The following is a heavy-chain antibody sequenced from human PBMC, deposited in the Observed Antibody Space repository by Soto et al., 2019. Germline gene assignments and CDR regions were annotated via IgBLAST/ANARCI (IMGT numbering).Heavy chain of an antibody. D-gene: IGHD5-18*01. J-gene: IGHJ4*02. CDR1: GASISGSTYY. Sequence: QLQLQESGPGLVKPSETLSLTCTVSGASISGSTYYWGWIRQPPGKGLEWIGSVFYSGSTYYNPSLKTRGTISVDTSMNQFSLSLTSMTAADTAVYFCARQGAMDPKIDFWGQGTLVIVSS. CDR3: ARQGAMDPKIDF. V-gene: IGHV4-39*01. CDR2: VFYSGST.